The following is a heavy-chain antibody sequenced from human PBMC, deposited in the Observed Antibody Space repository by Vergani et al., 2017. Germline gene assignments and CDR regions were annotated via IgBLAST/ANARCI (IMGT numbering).Heavy chain of an antibody. D-gene: IGHD3-10*01. V-gene: IGHV3-7*01. CDR3: AREKRITMVRGVIITAVSTDY. J-gene: IGHJ4*02. CDR1: GFTFSSYA. Sequence: EVQLLESGGGLVQPGGSLRLSCAASGFTFSSYAMSWVRQAPGKGLEWVANIKQDGSEKYYVDPVKGRFTISRDNAKNSLYLQMNSLRAEDTAVYYCAREKRITMVRGVIITAVSTDYWGQGTLVTVSS. CDR2: IKQDGSEK.